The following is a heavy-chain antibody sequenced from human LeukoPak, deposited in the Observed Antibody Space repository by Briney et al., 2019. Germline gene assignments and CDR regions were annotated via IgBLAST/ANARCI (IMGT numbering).Heavy chain of an antibody. CDR1: GGSFSGYY. CDR3: ARLVAEASYYFDY. J-gene: IGHJ4*02. CDR2: INHSGST. D-gene: IGHD5-12*01. Sequence: SETLSLTCAVYGGSFSGYYWSWIRQPPGKGLEWIGEINHSGSTNYNPPLKSRVTISVDTSKNQFSLKLSSVTAADTAVYYCARLVAEASYYFDYWGQGTLVTVSS. V-gene: IGHV4-34*01.